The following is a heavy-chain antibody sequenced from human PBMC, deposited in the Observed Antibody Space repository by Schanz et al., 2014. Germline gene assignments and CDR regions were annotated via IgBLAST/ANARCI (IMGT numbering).Heavy chain of an antibody. J-gene: IGHJ4*02. D-gene: IGHD3-10*01. CDR2: INSDGSTT. CDR3: AKSALWGSGVYYASQIDY. Sequence: EVQLVESGGGLVQPGGSLRLSCAASGFTFSSYWMHWVRQAPGKGLVWVSRINSDGSTTIYADSVKGRFTISRDNAKNTLYLQMNSLGPEDTAVYYCAKSALWGSGVYYASQIDYWGQGALVTVSS. CDR1: GFTFSSYW. V-gene: IGHV3-74*01.